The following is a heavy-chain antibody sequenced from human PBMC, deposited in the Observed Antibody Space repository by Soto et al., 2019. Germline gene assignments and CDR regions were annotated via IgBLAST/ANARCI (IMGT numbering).Heavy chain of an antibody. D-gene: IGHD1-26*01. V-gene: IGHV3-23*01. CDR2: ISGSGGST. Sequence: GGSLRLSCAASGFTFSSYAMSWVRQPPGKGLEWVSAISGSGGSTYYADPVKGRFTISRDNSKNTLYLQMNSLRAEDTAVYYCASFLSYVALHYYMDVWGQGTTVTVSS. J-gene: IGHJ6*03. CDR1: GFTFSSYA. CDR3: ASFLSYVALHYYMDV.